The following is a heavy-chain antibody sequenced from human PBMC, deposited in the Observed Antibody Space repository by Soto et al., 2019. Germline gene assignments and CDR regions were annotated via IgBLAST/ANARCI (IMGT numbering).Heavy chain of an antibody. Sequence: QVQLQESGPGLVKPSETLSITCTVSGGSISCYYWSWIRQPPGKGLEWIGYIYYSGSTNYNPSLKSRVTISVDTSKNQFSLKLSSVTAADTAVYYCARYNWYFDLWGRGTLVTVSS. CDR2: IYYSGST. V-gene: IGHV4-59*01. J-gene: IGHJ2*01. CDR3: ARYNWYFDL. CDR1: GGSISCYY.